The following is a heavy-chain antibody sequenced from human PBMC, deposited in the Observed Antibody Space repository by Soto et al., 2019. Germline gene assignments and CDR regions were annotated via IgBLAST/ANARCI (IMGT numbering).Heavy chain of an antibody. CDR3: ASPPNIDGYYPKYFQH. Sequence: SETLSLTCTVSGCSISSGDYYWSWIRQPPGKCLEWIGYIYYSGSTYYNPSLKSRVTISVDTSKNQFSLKLSSVTAADTAVYYCASPPNIDGYYPKYFQHWGQGTLVTVSS. CDR1: GCSISSGDYY. J-gene: IGHJ1*01. D-gene: IGHD3-22*01. V-gene: IGHV4-30-4*01. CDR2: IYYSGST.